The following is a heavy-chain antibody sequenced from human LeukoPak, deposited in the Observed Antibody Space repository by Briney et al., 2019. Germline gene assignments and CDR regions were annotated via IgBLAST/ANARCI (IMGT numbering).Heavy chain of an antibody. D-gene: IGHD3-9*01. CDR2: INHSGST. J-gene: IGHJ4*02. V-gene: IGHV4-34*01. CDR3: AKVPFDWLLYYFDY. CDR1: GGSFSGYY. Sequence: PSETLSLTCAVYGGSFSGYYWSWFRQPPGKGLEWIGEINHSGSTNYNPSLKSRVTISVDTSKNQFSLKLSSVTAADTAVYYCAKVPFDWLLYYFDYWGQGTLVTVSS.